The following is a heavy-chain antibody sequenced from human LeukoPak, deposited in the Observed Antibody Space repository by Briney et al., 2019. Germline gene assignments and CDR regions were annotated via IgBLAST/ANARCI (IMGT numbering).Heavy chain of an antibody. CDR3: ARSKGSGSYYYFDY. D-gene: IGHD3-10*01. Sequence: ASVKVSCKASGYTFTSYAMHWVRQAPGQRLEWMGWINAGNGNTKYSQKFQGRVTITRDTSASTAYMELSGLRSEDTVVYYCARSKGSGSYYYFDYWGQGTLVTVSS. V-gene: IGHV1-3*01. CDR2: INAGNGNT. J-gene: IGHJ4*02. CDR1: GYTFTSYA.